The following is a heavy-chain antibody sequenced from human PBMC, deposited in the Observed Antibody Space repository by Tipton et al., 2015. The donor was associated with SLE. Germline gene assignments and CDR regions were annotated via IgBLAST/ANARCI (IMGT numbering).Heavy chain of an antibody. V-gene: IGHV4-59*01. CDR1: GGSISSYY. D-gene: IGHD5-24*01. Sequence: TLSLTWTVSGGSISSYYWSWIRQPPGKGLEWIGYIYYSGSTNYNPSLKSRVTISVDTSKNQFSLKLSSVTAADTAVYYCAGVEMATTRRGGRDAFDIWGQGTMVTVSS. CDR3: AGVEMATTRRGGRDAFDI. J-gene: IGHJ3*02. CDR2: IYYSGST.